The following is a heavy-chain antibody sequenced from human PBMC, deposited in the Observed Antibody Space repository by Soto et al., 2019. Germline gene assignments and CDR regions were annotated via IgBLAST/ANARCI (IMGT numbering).Heavy chain of an antibody. V-gene: IGHV3-33*01. D-gene: IGHD6-19*01. CDR1: GIIFSGDG. Sequence: GGSLRHSCAEAGIIFSGDGMNWDSQAPGKGLEWVAVIRYDGSNKTYADSVKGRFTISRDNAENSLFLQMNSLRADDTAVYYWARADRSSGPFDYWGQGALVTVSS. CDR2: IRYDGSNK. CDR3: ARADRSSGPFDY. J-gene: IGHJ4*02.